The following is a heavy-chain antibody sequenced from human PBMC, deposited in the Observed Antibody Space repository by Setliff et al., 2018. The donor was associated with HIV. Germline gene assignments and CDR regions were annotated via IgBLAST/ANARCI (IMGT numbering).Heavy chain of an antibody. V-gene: IGHV4-39*01. CDR2: IYYSGTT. Sequence: SETLSLTCNVFGGSLSRSVDYWGWVRQPPGKGPEWIGTIYYSGTTYYNPSLKTRVTISVDTSKTQFSLKLTSVTAADAAVYYCAGAKDGYHRRHYFYFMDVWGKGTTVTVSS. D-gene: IGHD5-12*01. CDR3: AGAKDGYHRRHYFYFMDV. CDR1: GGSLSRSVDY. J-gene: IGHJ6*03.